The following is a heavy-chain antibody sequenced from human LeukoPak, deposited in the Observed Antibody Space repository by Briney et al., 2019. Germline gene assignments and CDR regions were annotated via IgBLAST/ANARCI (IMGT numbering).Heavy chain of an antibody. CDR3: ARDRGRQLWPTYYFDY. CDR1: GFTYSSYA. CDR2: ILYDGSIK. V-gene: IGHV3-30*04. J-gene: IGHJ4*02. D-gene: IGHD5-18*01. Sequence: GGSLRLSCAASGFTYSSYAMHCVRQAPGKGLEWVAVILYDGSIKYYADSVKGRFTISRDNSKNTLYLQMNSLRAEDTAVYYCARDRGRQLWPTYYFDYWGQGTLVTVSS.